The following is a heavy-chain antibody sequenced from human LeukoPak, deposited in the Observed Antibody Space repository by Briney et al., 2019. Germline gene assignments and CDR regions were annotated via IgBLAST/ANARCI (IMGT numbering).Heavy chain of an antibody. CDR1: GGSISSYY. J-gene: IGHJ6*02. CDR2: IYTSGST. Sequence: SETLSLTCTVSGGSISSYYWSWIRQPAGKGLGWIGRIYTSGSTNYNPSLKSRVTMSVDTSKNQFSLKLSSVTAADTAVYYCARDSATSGWYNPYYYYYGMDVWGQGTTVTVSS. V-gene: IGHV4-4*07. D-gene: IGHD6-19*01. CDR3: ARDSATSGWYNPYYYYYGMDV.